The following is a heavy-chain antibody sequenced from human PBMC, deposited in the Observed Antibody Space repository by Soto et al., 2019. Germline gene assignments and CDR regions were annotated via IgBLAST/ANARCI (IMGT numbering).Heavy chain of an antibody. D-gene: IGHD1-20*01. Sequence: XSVKVSCKASGYTFTSYAMHWVRQAPGQRLERMGWINAGNGNTKYSQKFQGRVTITRDTSASTAYMELSSLRSEDTAVYYCARGITLPTPLDYWGQGTLVTVSS. J-gene: IGHJ4*02. CDR1: GYTFTSYA. V-gene: IGHV1-3*01. CDR3: ARGITLPTPLDY. CDR2: INAGNGNT.